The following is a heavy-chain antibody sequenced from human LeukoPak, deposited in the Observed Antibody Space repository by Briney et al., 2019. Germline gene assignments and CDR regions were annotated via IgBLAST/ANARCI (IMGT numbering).Heavy chain of an antibody. Sequence: GESLKISCKGSGYSFTSYWIGWVRQMPGKGLEWMGIIYPGDSDTRYSPSFQGQVTISADKSISTAYLQWSSLKASDTAIYYCARRPYDFWSGYQPFDYRGQGTLVTVSS. CDR1: GYSFTSYW. V-gene: IGHV5-51*01. D-gene: IGHD3-3*01. CDR3: ARRPYDFWSGYQPFDY. J-gene: IGHJ4*02. CDR2: IYPGDSDT.